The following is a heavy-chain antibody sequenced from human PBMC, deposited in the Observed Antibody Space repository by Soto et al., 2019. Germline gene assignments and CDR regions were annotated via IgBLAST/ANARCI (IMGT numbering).Heavy chain of an antibody. J-gene: IGHJ4*02. CDR1: GGSFTSNNW. Sequence: SETLSLTGAVSGGSFTSNNWWTWVRQPPGQGLEWIGEIYRTGSTNYNPSLKSRVTISLDKSENQFSLKVTSLTAADTAVYYCASRDPGTSVDYWGQGTLVTVSS. CDR2: IYRTGST. V-gene: IGHV4-4*02. D-gene: IGHD1-7*01. CDR3: ASRDPGTSVDY.